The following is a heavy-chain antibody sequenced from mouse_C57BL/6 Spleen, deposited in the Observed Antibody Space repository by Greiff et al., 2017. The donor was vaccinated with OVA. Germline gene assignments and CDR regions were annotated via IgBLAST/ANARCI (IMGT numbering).Heavy chain of an antibody. CDR2: IDPSDSYT. Sequence: VQLQQPGAELVMPGASVKLSCKASGYTFTSYWMHWVKQRPGQGLEWIGEIDPSDSYTNYNQKFKGKSTLTVDKSSSTAYIQLSSLTSEDSAVYYCARYGFDYWGQGTTLTVSS. D-gene: IGHD1-1*02. CDR1: GYTFTSYW. J-gene: IGHJ2*01. V-gene: IGHV1-69*01. CDR3: ARYGFDY.